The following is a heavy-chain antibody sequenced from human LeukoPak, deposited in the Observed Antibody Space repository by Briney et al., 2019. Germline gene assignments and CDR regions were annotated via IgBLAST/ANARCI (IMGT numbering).Heavy chain of an antibody. CDR2: IYSGGST. J-gene: IGHJ4*02. CDR1: GFTVSSNY. CDR3: ARPQGGFYGDYGELYFDY. D-gene: IGHD4-17*01. Sequence: GGSLRLSCAASGFTVSSNYMSWVRQAPGKGLEWVSVIYSGGSTYYADSVKGRFTISRDNSKNTLYLQMNSLRAEDTAVYYCARPQGGFYGDYGELYFDYWGQGTLVTVSS. V-gene: IGHV3-66*04.